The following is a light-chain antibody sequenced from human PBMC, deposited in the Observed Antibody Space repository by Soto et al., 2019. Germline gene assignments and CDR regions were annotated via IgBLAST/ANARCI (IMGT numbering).Light chain of an antibody. Sequence: DVVMTQSPLSLPVTLGQPASISCRSSQSLIHSDGDTYLNWFQQRPGQSPRRLIYKVSDRDSGVPYRFTGSGSGTDVTLKISRVEAEDVGVSYCMHGTHWPRTFGQGTEVEIK. CDR2: KVS. V-gene: IGKV2-30*02. J-gene: IGKJ1*01. CDR3: MHGTHWPRT. CDR1: QSLIHSDGDTY.